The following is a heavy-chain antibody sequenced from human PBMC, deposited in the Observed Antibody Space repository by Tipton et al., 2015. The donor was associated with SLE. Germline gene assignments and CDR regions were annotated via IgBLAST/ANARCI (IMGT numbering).Heavy chain of an antibody. D-gene: IGHD2/OR15-2a*01. Sequence: TLSLTCTVSGGSVNSGYYYWTWIRQPPGKGLEWIGSIYYSGSTYYNPSLKSRVTISVDTSKNQFSLQLNSVTPEDTAVYYCARGFNRREVDYWGQGTLVTVSS. V-gene: IGHV4-39*07. CDR1: GGSVNSGYYY. CDR3: ARGFNRREVDY. CDR2: IYYSGST. J-gene: IGHJ4*02.